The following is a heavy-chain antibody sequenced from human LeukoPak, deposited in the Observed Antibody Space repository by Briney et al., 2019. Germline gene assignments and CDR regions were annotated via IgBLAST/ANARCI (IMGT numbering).Heavy chain of an antibody. CDR1: GFTFSNHA. CDR3: VSMVRGVGY. D-gene: IGHD3-10*01. V-gene: IGHV3-30*02. J-gene: IGHJ4*02. Sequence: PGGSLRLSCAASGFTFSNHAMHWVRQAPGKGLEWVTLVWYDGSRKYYADSVKGRFTISRDNSKSSVYLQLNSLRPEDTAVYYCVSMVRGVGYWGQGTLVTVSS. CDR2: VWYDGSRK.